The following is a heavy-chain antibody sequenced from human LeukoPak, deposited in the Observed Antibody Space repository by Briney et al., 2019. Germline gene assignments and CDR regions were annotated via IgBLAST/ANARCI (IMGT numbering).Heavy chain of an antibody. J-gene: IGHJ4*02. CDR3: ARDLHYGSGIGY. D-gene: IGHD3-10*01. CDR2: IYNSGST. Sequence: SETLSLTCAVSGGSISSGGYSGSWIRQPPGKGLEWIGYIYNSGSTYYNPSLKSRVTISVDRSKNQFSLKVSSVTAADTAVYYCARDLHYGSGIGYWGQGTLVTVSS. V-gene: IGHV4-30-2*01. CDR1: GGSISSGGYS.